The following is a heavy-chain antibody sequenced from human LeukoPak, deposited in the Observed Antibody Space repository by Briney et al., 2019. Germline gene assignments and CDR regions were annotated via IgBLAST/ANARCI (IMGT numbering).Heavy chain of an antibody. CDR2: IYYSGST. D-gene: IGHD1-26*01. CDR1: GASISSSSYY. Sequence: SETLSLTRTVSGASISSSSYYWGWIRQPPGKGLEWIGSIYYSGSTYYNPSLKSRDTMSVDTSKNQFSLKLSSVTAADTAVYYCARDAGWALLGAFDIWGQGTMVTVSS. J-gene: IGHJ3*02. V-gene: IGHV4-39*07. CDR3: ARDAGWALLGAFDI.